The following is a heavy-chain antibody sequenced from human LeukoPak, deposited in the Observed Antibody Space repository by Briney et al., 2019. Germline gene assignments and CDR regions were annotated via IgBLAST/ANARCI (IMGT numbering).Heavy chain of an antibody. J-gene: IGHJ1*01. D-gene: IGHD6-13*01. CDR1: GFTFSSYA. Sequence: PGGSLRLSCAASGFTFSSYAVSWVRQAPGKGLEWVSAISGSGGSTYYADSVKGRFTISRDNSKNTLYLQMNSLRAEDTAVYYCAKGSWYREQYFQHWGQGTLVTVSS. CDR3: AKGSWYREQYFQH. CDR2: ISGSGGST. V-gene: IGHV3-23*01.